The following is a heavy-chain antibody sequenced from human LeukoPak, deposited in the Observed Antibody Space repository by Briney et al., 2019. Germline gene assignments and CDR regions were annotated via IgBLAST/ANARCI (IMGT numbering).Heavy chain of an antibody. CDR1: GYSFTSYW. Sequence: KVSCMGSGYSFTSYWIGWVRQMPGKGLEWMGWISAYNGNTNYAQKLQGRVTMTTDTSTSTAYMELRSLRSDDTAVYYCARVDEQLVPIDYWGQGTLVTVSS. CDR3: ARVDEQLVPIDY. J-gene: IGHJ4*02. CDR2: ISAYNGNT. V-gene: IGHV1-18*04. D-gene: IGHD6-13*01.